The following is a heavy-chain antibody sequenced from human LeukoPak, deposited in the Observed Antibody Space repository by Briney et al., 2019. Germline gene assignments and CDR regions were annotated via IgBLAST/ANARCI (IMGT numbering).Heavy chain of an antibody. Sequence: GGSLRLSCAASGFTFSSYSMNWVRQAPGKGLEWVAVISYDGSNKYYADSVKGRFTISRDNSKNTLYLQMNSLRAEDTAVYYCAKIWSFSGWYFDYWGQGTLVTVSS. D-gene: IGHD6-19*01. CDR2: ISYDGSNK. V-gene: IGHV3-30*18. J-gene: IGHJ4*02. CDR3: AKIWSFSGWYFDY. CDR1: GFTFSSYS.